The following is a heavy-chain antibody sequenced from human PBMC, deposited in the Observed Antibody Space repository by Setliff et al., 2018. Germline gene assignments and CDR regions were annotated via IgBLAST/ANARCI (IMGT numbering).Heavy chain of an antibody. D-gene: IGHD6-13*01. Sequence: SCKASGFTFSSYSMHWVRQAPGKGLEYVSAISSNGGSTYYADSVKGRFTISRDNSKNTLYLQMGSLRAEDMAVYYCARGGYTNYRYDYWGQGTLVTVSS. CDR3: ARGGYTNYRYDY. J-gene: IGHJ4*02. V-gene: IGHV3-64*02. CDR1: GFTFSSYS. CDR2: ISSNGGST.